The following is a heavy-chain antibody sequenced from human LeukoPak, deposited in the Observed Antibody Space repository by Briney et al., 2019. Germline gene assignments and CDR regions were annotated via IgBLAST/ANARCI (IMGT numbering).Heavy chain of an antibody. J-gene: IGHJ3*02. V-gene: IGHV3-11*01. CDR2: ISSSGSTI. CDR1: GFTFSDYY. D-gene: IGHD5-24*01. CDR3: ASGMDGDGYNHPFVI. Sequence: PGGSLTLSCAASGFTFSDYYMSWIRQSPGEGLEWVSYISSSGSTIYYADSVKGRFTISRDNAKNSLYLQMNSLRAEDTAVYYCASGMDGDGYNHPFVIWGEGKLVTVSS.